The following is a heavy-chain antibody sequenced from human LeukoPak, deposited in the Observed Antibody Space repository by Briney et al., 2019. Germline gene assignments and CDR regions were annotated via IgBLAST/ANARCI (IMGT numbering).Heavy chain of an antibody. Sequence: GGSLRLSCASSGFTFGDYAMSWARQAPGKGLEWVGFIRSKTYGGTIEYAASVKGRFTISRDDSKSIAYLQMNSLKTEDTAMYYCTRPARISMIVGDLGYFHYWGQGTLVTVSS. CDR2: IRSKTYGGTI. V-gene: IGHV3-49*04. CDR3: TRPARISMIVGDLGYFHY. CDR1: GFTFGDYA. D-gene: IGHD3-22*01. J-gene: IGHJ4*02.